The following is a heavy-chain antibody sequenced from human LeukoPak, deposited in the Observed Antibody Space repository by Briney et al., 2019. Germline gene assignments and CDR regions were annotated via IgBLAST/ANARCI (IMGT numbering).Heavy chain of an antibody. J-gene: IGHJ3*02. V-gene: IGHV3-30*03. Sequence: GRSLRHSCAASGFTFSSYGMHWVRQAPGKGLEWVAVISYDGSNKYYADSVKGRFTISRDNSKNTLYLQMNSLRAEDTAVYYCAIASGAGAFDIWGQGTMVTVSS. CDR2: ISYDGSNK. CDR3: AIASGAGAFDI. CDR1: GFTFSSYG.